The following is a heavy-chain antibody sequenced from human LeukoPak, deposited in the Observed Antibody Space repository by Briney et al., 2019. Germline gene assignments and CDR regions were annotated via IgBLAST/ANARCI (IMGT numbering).Heavy chain of an antibody. CDR2: IDPNSGVT. Sequence: GASVKVSCKASGYTFTSYYMHWVRQAPGQGLEWMGWIDPNSGVTNYIQKFQGRVTMTRDTSLSTAYMDLSSLKSDDTAVYYCARAGYCTGGSCYSGVYAFDVWGQGTMVTVSS. J-gene: IGHJ3*01. CDR3: ARAGYCTGGSCYSGVYAFDV. D-gene: IGHD2-15*01. CDR1: GYTFTSYY. V-gene: IGHV1-2*02.